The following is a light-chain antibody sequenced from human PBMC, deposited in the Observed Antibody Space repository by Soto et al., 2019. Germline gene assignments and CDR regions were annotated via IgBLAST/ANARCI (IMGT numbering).Light chain of an antibody. Sequence: QSVLTQPPSASGTPGQSVTISCSGSSSNIGSNTVNWYQQLPGTAPKLLIYSNNQRPSGVPGRFSGSKSGTSASLAISGLQSEDEADYYCAGWDDSLSGVVFGGGTKLTVL. CDR3: AGWDDSLSGVV. J-gene: IGLJ2*01. CDR1: SSNIGSNT. V-gene: IGLV1-44*01. CDR2: SNN.